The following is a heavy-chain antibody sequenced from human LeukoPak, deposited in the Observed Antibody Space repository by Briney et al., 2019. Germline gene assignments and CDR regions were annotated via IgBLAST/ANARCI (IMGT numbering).Heavy chain of an antibody. J-gene: IGHJ3*02. CDR2: IYHSGST. D-gene: IGHD3-9*01. Sequence: SETLSLTCAVSGGSISSGGYSWSWIRQPPGKGLEWIGYIYHSGSTYYNPSLKSRVTISVDRSKNQFSLKLSSVTAADTAVYYCARSGDILTSRHAFDIWGQGTMVTVSS. V-gene: IGHV4-30-2*01. CDR1: GGSISSGGYS. CDR3: ARSGDILTSRHAFDI.